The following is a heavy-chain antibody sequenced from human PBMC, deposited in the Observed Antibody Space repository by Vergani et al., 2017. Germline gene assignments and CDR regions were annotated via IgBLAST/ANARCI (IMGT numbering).Heavy chain of an antibody. D-gene: IGHD6-13*01. CDR3: AKRLSGSSTWYYFDY. Sequence: EVQLLESGGGLVQPGGSLRLSCAASGFSFSSYAMTWVRQAPGKGLEWVSGISSSGGGTSYVDSVKGRFTISRDNSKNTLFLQMNSLRAEDTALYYCAKRLSGSSTWYYFDYWGQGTLVTVSS. CDR1: GFSFSSYA. V-gene: IGHV3-23*01. CDR2: ISSSGGGT. J-gene: IGHJ4*02.